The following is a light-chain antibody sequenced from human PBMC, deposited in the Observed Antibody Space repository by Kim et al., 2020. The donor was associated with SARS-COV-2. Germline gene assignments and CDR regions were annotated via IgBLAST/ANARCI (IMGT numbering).Light chain of an antibody. CDR3: QVWDTVTDHLV. CDR1: VLGTKN. CDR2: YDT. V-gene: IGLV3-21*04. J-gene: IGLJ3*02. Sequence: APGRTATVTCGGHVLGTKNVHGCQQKSGRAPVLVICYDTDRPSGIPERFSGSKSGNTATLTINRVESGDEADFYCQVWDTVTDHLVFGGGTKLTVL.